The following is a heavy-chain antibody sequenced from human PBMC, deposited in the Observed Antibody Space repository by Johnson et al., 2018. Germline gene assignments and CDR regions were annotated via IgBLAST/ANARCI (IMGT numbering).Heavy chain of an antibody. CDR1: GYTFTTYA. V-gene: IGHV1-2*02. Sequence: QVQLVQSGAEVKKPGASVKVSCKASGYTFTTYAVHWVRQAPGQGLEWMGCINPKSGDTIYGENSRGRVSMTRDTSNRTTYVKLSRLRSDDTDVYYCARRMTFLYDNRGYFGMDVGGQGTTVTVSS. CDR3: ARRMTFLYDNRGYFGMDV. J-gene: IGHJ6*02. D-gene: IGHD3-16*01. CDR2: INPKSGDT.